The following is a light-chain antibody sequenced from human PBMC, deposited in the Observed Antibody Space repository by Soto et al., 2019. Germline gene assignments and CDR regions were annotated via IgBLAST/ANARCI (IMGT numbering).Light chain of an antibody. V-gene: IGLV2-11*01. CDR3: CSYAGGYTHAV. CDR1: SSDVGTYNY. J-gene: IGLJ2*01. CDR2: DVS. Sequence: QSALTQPRSVSGPPGRSGSSSCSGTSSDVGTYNYVSWYQQHPGKAPKLMIYDVSKRPSGVPDRFSGSKSGNTASLTISGLQAEDEADYYCCSYAGGYTHAVFGGGTKVTVL.